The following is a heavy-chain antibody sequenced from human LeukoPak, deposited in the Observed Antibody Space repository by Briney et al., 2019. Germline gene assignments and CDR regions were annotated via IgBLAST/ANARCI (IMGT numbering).Heavy chain of an antibody. J-gene: IGHJ4*02. CDR1: GFTFSSSA. V-gene: IGHV3-23*01. Sequence: PGGSLRLSCAASGFTFSSSAIRWVRQAPGKWLEWVSGISGSGGSTYYADSVKGRFTMSRDNTKYQQYLQMNSLRGEYTAVYYWARGAIGYCGGGTGSPFDYWGQGTLVTVSS. CDR2: ISGSGGST. CDR3: ARGAIGYCGGGTGSPFDY. D-gene: IGHD2-15*01.